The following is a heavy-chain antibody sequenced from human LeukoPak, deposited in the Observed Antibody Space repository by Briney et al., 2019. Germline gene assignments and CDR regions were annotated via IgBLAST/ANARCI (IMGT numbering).Heavy chain of an antibody. J-gene: IGHJ4*02. CDR3: TTDRGALTN. D-gene: IGHD3-10*01. Sequence: GGSLRLSCATSGFTFSDAWMSWVRQAPGKGLEWVGRIQSKTDGGPTEYAAPVKGRFIISRDDSRNTPFLQMNSLIAGYTAVYYCTTDRGALTNWGQGTLVTVSS. CDR2: IQSKTDGGPT. CDR1: GFTFSDAW. V-gene: IGHV3-15*01.